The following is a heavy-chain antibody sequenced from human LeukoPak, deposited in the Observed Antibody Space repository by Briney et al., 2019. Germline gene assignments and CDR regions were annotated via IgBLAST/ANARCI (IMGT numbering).Heavy chain of an antibody. Sequence: GASVKVSCKASGYTFTGYYMHWVRQAPGQGLEWMGWINPNSGGTNYAQKFQGRVTMTRDTSISTAYMELSRLRSDDTAAYYCARAGKQWLGKGVFDYWGQGTLVTVSS. V-gene: IGHV1-2*02. CDR3: ARAGKQWLGKGVFDY. CDR1: GYTFTGYY. CDR2: INPNSGGT. D-gene: IGHD6-19*01. J-gene: IGHJ4*02.